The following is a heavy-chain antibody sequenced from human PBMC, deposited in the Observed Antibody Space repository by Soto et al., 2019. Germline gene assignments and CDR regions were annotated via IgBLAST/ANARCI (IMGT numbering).Heavy chain of an antibody. D-gene: IGHD3-3*01. CDR2: ISWNSGSI. CDR1: GFTFDDYA. Sequence: GGSLRLSCAASGFTFDDYAMHWVRQAPGKGLEWVSGISWNSGSIGYADSVKGRFTISRDNAKNSLFLQMNSLRAEDTALYYCAKDMGDFWSSAYFDYWGQGTLVTVSS. CDR3: AKDMGDFWSSAYFDY. J-gene: IGHJ4*02. V-gene: IGHV3-9*01.